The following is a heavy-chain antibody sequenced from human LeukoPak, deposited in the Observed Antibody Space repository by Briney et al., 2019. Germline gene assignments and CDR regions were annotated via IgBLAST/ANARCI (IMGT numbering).Heavy chain of an antibody. V-gene: IGHV1-69*13. D-gene: IGHD3-9*01. J-gene: IGHJ5*02. CDR2: IIPIFGTA. CDR1: GGTFSSYA. Sequence: GASVKVSSKASGGTFSSYAISWVRQAPGQGLEWMGGIIPIFGTANYAQKFQGRVTITADESTSTAYMELSSLRSEDTAVYYCAREYVYDILTGYYTWFDPWGQGTLVTVSS. CDR3: AREYVYDILTGYYTWFDP.